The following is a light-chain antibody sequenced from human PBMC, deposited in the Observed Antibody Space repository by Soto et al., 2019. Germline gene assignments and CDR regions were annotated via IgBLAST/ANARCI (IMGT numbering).Light chain of an antibody. CDR2: LGS. J-gene: IGKJ4*01. CDR3: MQALQTPLT. Sequence: DIVMTQSPLSLPVTPGEPASISCRSSQSLLHSKGYNYLDWYLQKPGQSPQHLIYLGSNRASGVPDRFSGSGSGTDFTLKISRVEAEDVGVYYCMQALQTPLTFGGGTKVEIK. V-gene: IGKV2-28*01. CDR1: QSLLHSKGYNY.